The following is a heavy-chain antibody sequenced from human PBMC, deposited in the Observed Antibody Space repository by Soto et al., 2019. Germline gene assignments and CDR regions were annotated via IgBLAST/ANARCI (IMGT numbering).Heavy chain of an antibody. CDR2: ISSSGSTI. V-gene: IGHV3-48*03. CDR3: ARDDDIPAALKDPNYGMDL. CDR1: GFTFSSYE. Sequence: GGSLRLSCAASGFTFSSYEMNWVRQAPGKGLEWVSYISSSGSTIYYADSVKGRFTISRDNAKNSLYLQMNSLRAEDTAVYYCARDDDIPAALKDPNYGMDLWGQGTTVTVSS. D-gene: IGHD2-2*01. J-gene: IGHJ6*02.